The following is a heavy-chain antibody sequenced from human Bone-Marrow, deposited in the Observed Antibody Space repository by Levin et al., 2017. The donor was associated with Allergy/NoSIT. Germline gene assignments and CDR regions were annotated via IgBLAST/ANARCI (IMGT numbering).Heavy chain of an antibody. V-gene: IGHV5-10-1*01. J-gene: IGHJ6*04. CDR2: IDPSDSYT. CDR1: GYSFTSYW. CDR3: ATTHRRSWYLPLV. D-gene: IGHD6-13*01. Sequence: GESLKISCKDSGYSFTSYWISWVRQMPGKGLEWMGRIDPSDSYTNYSPSFQGHVTISADKSISTAYLQWSSLKASDTAMYYCATTHRRSWYLPLVWGKGTTVSVSS.